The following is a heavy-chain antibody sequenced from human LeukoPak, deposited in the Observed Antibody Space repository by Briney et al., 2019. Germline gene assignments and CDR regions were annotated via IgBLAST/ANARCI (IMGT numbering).Heavy chain of an antibody. J-gene: IGHJ6*02. D-gene: IGHD1-26*01. CDR1: GFTFSTYW. Sequence: GGSLTLSCAASGFTFSTYWMSWVRQAPGKGLEWVANIKHDGSDKKYVDSVKGRFTISRDNAKRSLYLQMNSLRAEDTAVYYCARKMNIVGAQGWGYGLDVWGHGTTVTDSS. CDR2: IKHDGSDK. CDR3: ARKMNIVGAQGWGYGLDV. V-gene: IGHV3-7*05.